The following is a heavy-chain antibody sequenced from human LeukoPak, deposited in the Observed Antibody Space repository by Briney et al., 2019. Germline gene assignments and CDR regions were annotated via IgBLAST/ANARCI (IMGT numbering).Heavy chain of an antibody. CDR3: ARGLGEGYPDY. J-gene: IGHJ4*02. Sequence: SETLSLTRPGHGGSFSGFYLTWMRQPPGKGPEWIGEIFDGGRTNYNPSLKSRVTISGDTSKNQFSLKLSSVTAADTAVYYCARGLGEGYPDYWGQGTLVTVSP. V-gene: IGHV4-34*01. CDR2: IFDGGRT. CDR1: GGSFSGFY. D-gene: IGHD5-24*01.